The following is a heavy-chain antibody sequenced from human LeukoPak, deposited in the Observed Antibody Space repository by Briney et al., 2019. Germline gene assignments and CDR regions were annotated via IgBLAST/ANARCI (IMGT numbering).Heavy chain of an antibody. Sequence: GGSLRLSCAPSGFTFSSYAMSWVRQAPGKGLEWVSAISGSGGNTYYADSVKGRFTISRDNTKNTLYLQINSLRAEDTAVYYCAKGPDDFWSGYYTEYWGQGTLVTVSS. CDR1: GFTFSSYA. D-gene: IGHD3-3*01. J-gene: IGHJ4*02. CDR2: ISGSGGNT. CDR3: AKGPDDFWSGYYTEY. V-gene: IGHV3-23*01.